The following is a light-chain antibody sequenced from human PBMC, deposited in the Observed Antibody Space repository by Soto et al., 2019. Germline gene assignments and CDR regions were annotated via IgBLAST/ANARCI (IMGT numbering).Light chain of an antibody. Sequence: DIVLTQSPGTLSLSPGERATLSCRASQVVTNFAWYQQKPGQAPRLLIYDVSKRATGIPARFRGSGSGADYTLTISSLEPEDFGLYYCLQLNVWLRSFGHGTRLEIK. J-gene: IGKJ5*01. CDR2: DVS. CDR1: QVVTN. CDR3: LQLNVWLRS. V-gene: IGKV3-11*01.